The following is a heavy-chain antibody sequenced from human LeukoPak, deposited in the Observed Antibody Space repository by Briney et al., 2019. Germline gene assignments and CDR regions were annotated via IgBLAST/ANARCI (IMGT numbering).Heavy chain of an antibody. CDR1: GFTFSSYG. Sequence: PGGSLTLSCAASGFTFSSYGMHWVRQAPGKGLEWVAVISYDGSNKHYADSVKGRFTISRDNSKNTLYLQMNSLRAEDTAVYYCAKDQGSSSWTYYFDYWGQGTLVTVSS. D-gene: IGHD6-13*01. J-gene: IGHJ4*02. V-gene: IGHV3-30*18. CDR3: AKDQGSSSWTYYFDY. CDR2: ISYDGSNK.